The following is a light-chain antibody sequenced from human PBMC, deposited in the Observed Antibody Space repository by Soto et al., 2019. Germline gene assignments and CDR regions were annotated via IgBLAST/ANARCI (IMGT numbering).Light chain of an antibody. J-gene: IGKJ1*01. Sequence: EIVLTQSPGTLSLSPGERATLSCRASQSIGSSYLAWYQQKPGQAPRLLIYGASNRATRIPDRFSGSGSGTDFTLTISRLEPEDFAVYYCQQFGSPPWTFGQGTKVDIK. CDR1: QSIGSSY. V-gene: IGKV3-20*01. CDR2: GAS. CDR3: QQFGSPPWT.